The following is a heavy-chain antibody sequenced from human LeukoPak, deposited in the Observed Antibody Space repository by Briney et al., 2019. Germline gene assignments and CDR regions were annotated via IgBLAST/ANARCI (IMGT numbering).Heavy chain of an antibody. CDR3: ARGGIVATTLFDY. V-gene: IGHV4-34*01. CDR2: INHSGST. CDR1: GGSFSGYY. Sequence: PSETLSLTCAVYGGSFSGYYWSLIRQPPGKGLEWIAEINHSGSTNYNPSLKSRVTISVDTSKNQFSLKLSSVTAADTAVYYCARGGIVATTLFDYWGQGTLVTVSS. D-gene: IGHD5-12*01. J-gene: IGHJ4*02.